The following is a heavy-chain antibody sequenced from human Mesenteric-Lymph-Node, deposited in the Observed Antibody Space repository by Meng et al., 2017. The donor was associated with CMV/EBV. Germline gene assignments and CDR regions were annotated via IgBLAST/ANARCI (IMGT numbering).Heavy chain of an antibody. D-gene: IGHD3-16*01. CDR3: ARIPYDSEGYFDY. CDR1: GFTSSSYS. V-gene: IGHV3-48*04. J-gene: IGHJ4*02. Sequence: GESLKISCAASGFTSSSYSMNWVRQAPGKGLEWVSYISSSSSTIYYADSVKGRFTISRDNAKNSLYLQMNSLRAEDTAVYYCARIPYDSEGYFDYWGQGTLVTVSS. CDR2: ISSSSSTI.